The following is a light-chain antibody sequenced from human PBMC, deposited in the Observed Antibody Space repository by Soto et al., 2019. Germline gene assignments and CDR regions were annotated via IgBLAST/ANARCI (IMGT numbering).Light chain of an antibody. CDR1: SSDVGSYNL. Sequence: QSALTQPASVSGSPGQSITISCTGTSSDVGSYNLVSWYQQHPGKAPKLMIYEVSKRPSGVSNRFSGSKSGNTASLTISGVQAEDEADYYCCSYAGSSTVVFGEGTKVTVL. V-gene: IGLV2-23*02. CDR2: EVS. CDR3: CSYAGSSTVV. J-gene: IGLJ2*01.